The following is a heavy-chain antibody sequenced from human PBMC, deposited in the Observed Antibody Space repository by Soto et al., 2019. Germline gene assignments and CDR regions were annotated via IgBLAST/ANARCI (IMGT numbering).Heavy chain of an antibody. D-gene: IGHD6-19*01. Sequence: PGGSLRLSCAASGFTFSSYGMHWVRQAPGKGLEWVAVIWYGGSNEFYADSVKGRFTISRDNSKNTLYLQMNTLRAEDTAVYYCARTLVAGDYFDFWGQGTLVTVSS. CDR1: GFTFSSYG. V-gene: IGHV3-33*01. J-gene: IGHJ4*02. CDR2: IWYGGSNE. CDR3: ARTLVAGDYFDF.